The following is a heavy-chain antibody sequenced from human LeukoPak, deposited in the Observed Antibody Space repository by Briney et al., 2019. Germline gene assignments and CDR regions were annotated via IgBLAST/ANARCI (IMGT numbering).Heavy chain of an antibody. CDR3: ARDADSSGYYLYYFDY. CDR1: GFTFSSYG. J-gene: IGHJ4*02. D-gene: IGHD3-22*01. Sequence: GGSLRLSCAASGFTFSSYGMHWVRQAPGKGLEWVAVIWYDGSNKYYADSVKGRFTISRENSKNTLYLQMNSLRAEDTAVYYCARDADSSGYYLYYFDYWGQGTLVTVSS. V-gene: IGHV3-33*01. CDR2: IWYDGSNK.